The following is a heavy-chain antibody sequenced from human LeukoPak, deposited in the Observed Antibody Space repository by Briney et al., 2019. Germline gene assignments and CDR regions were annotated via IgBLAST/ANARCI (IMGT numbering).Heavy chain of an antibody. D-gene: IGHD1-26*01. CDR3: AKGRVGANGYYYYGMDV. V-gene: IGHV3-30*18. CDR2: ISYDGSNK. Sequence: GRSLRLSCAATGFTFSSFSMHWVRQAPGKGLEWVAVISYDGSNKYYADSVKGRFTIPRDNSKNTLYLQMNSLRTEDTAVYYCAKGRVGANGYYYYGMDVWGQGTTVTVSS. CDR1: GFTFSSFS. J-gene: IGHJ6*02.